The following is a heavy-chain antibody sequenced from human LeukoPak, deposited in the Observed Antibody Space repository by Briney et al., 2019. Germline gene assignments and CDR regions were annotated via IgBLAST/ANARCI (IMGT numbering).Heavy chain of an antibody. J-gene: IGHJ4*02. D-gene: IGHD3-22*01. Sequence: ASVKVSCKASGYTFTSYGISWVRQAPGQGLEWMGWISPYNGNTNYAQKLQGRVTMTTDTSTSTAYMELRSLRSDDTAVYYCARDATVTMIVVVPLAIDYWGQGTLVTVSS. CDR1: GYTFTSYG. CDR2: ISPYNGNT. V-gene: IGHV1-18*01. CDR3: ARDATVTMIVVVPLAIDY.